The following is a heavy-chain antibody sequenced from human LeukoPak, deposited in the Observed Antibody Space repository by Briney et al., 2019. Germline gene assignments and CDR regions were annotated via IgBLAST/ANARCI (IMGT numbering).Heavy chain of an antibody. V-gene: IGHV1-69*05. D-gene: IGHD1-14*01. CDR1: GGTFSSYA. J-gene: IGHJ6*03. Sequence: SVKVSCKASGGTFSSYAISRVRQAPGQGLEWMGGIIPIFGTANYAQKFQGRVTITTDESTSTAYMELSSLRSEDTAVYYCARGPLGIHYYYYMDVWGKGTTVTVSS. CDR3: ARGPLGIHYYYYMDV. CDR2: IIPIFGTA.